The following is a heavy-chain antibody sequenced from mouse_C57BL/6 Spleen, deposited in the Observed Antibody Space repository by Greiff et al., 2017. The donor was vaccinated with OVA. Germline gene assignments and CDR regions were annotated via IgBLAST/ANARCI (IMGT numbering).Heavy chain of an antibody. CDR1: GFNIKNTS. D-gene: IGHD1-1*01. CDR2: IDPANGNT. Sequence: EVQLQQSVAELVRPGASVKLSCTASGFNIKNTSMHWVKQRPEQGLEWIGRIDPANGNTKYAPKFQGKDTITADTSSNTAYMQRSSLTSDDTAIYYCARVTTAVEGYFDVWGKGTTVTVSS. CDR3: ARVTTAVEGYFDV. V-gene: IGHV14-3*01. J-gene: IGHJ1*03.